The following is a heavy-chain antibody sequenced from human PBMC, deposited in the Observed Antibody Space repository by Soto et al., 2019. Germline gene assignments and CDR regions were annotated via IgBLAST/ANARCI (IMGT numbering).Heavy chain of an antibody. CDR3: ARGGGYDSFDF. Sequence: QVRLLESGSGGSRPSGPRPSTAGASGVGLIFVGFPGAGFGRPPEKGLEWLGYIGHLETPYYNPSFKSRLSLSIDRTRNQFSLSLSSMTAADKAVYYCARGGGYDSFDFWGQGIQVTVSS. CDR1: GVGLIFVGFP. J-gene: IGHJ4*02. D-gene: IGHD2-15*01. V-gene: IGHV4-30-2*01. CDR2: IGHLETP.